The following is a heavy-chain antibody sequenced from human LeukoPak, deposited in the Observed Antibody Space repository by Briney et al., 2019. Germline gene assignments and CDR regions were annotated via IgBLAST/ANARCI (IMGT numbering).Heavy chain of an antibody. CDR2: IVVGSGNT. J-gene: IGHJ3*02. D-gene: IGHD4-23*01. CDR3: AAAIPTVVKTLGTLDI. CDR1: GFTFTSSA. Sequence: ASVKVSCKASGFTFTSSAVQWVRQARGQRLEWLGWIVVGSGNTNYAQKFQERVTITRDMSTGTAYMELSSLRSEDTAVYYCAAAIPTVVKTLGTLDIWGQGTMVTVSS. V-gene: IGHV1-58*01.